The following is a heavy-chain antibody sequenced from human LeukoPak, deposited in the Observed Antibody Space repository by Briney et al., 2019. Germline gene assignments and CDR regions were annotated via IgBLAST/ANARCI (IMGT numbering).Heavy chain of an antibody. J-gene: IGHJ6*03. V-gene: IGHV4-38-2*02. CDR1: GYSISSGYY. CDR3: ARLFGEFPFYMDV. CDR2: IYHSGST. D-gene: IGHD3-10*02. Sequence: SETLSLTCTVSGYSISSGYYWGWIRQPPGKGLQWIGSIYHSGSTYYNPSLKSRVTISVDTSKNQFALKLRSVTAADTAVYYCARLFGEFPFYMDVWGRGTTVTVSS.